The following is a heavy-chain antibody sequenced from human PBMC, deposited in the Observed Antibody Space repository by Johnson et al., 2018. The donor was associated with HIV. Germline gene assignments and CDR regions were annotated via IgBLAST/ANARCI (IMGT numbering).Heavy chain of an antibody. D-gene: IGHD4-17*01. CDR3: AKDRMYDYGDYGGAFDI. Sequence: VQLVESGGGVVQPGGSLRLSCAASGFTFSSYAMSWVRQAPGKGLEWVSAISGSGGSTYYADSVQGRFTISRDNSKNTLYLQMNSLRAEDTAVYYCAKDRMYDYGDYGGAFDIWGQGTMVTVSS. CDR2: ISGSGGST. J-gene: IGHJ3*02. V-gene: IGHV3-23*04. CDR1: GFTFSSYA.